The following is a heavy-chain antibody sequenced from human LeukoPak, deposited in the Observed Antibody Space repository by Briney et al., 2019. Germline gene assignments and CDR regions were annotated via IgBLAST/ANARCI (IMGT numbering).Heavy chain of an antibody. D-gene: IGHD4-11*01. J-gene: IGHJ4*02. CDR2: INPNSGET. Sequence: ASVKVSCKTSGYTFTDYYIHWGRQAPGQGLEWMGWINPNSGETNSAQKFQGRVTMTGDKSISTAYMELRKVTSDDTAVYYCARARDYSNTERGFDYWGQGTLVTVSS. CDR1: GYTFTDYY. V-gene: IGHV1-2*02. CDR3: ARARDYSNTERGFDY.